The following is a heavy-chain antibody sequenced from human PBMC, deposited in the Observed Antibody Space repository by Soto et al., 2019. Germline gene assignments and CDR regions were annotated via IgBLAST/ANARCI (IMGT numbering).Heavy chain of an antibody. CDR2: VSYDGSSE. J-gene: IGHJ6*02. D-gene: IGHD3-10*01. Sequence: VQMEESGGGVVQPGRSLRLTCAVSGFTFSDYGMHWVRQAPRKGLEWVAVVSYDGSSEFYADSVKGRFTISRDNSKNNLHLKMKSLRPEETAVYYCAKAGYCTRGNCYDYYRYGMAVWGQGTAVTVSS. CDR1: GFTFSDYG. CDR3: AKAGYCTRGNCYDYYRYGMAV. V-gene: IGHV3-30*18.